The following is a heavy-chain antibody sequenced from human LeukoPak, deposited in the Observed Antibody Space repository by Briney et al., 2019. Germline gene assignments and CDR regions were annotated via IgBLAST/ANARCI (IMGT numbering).Heavy chain of an antibody. CDR3: AREDYDYVWGSYRQEHCYYMDV. V-gene: IGHV3-7*01. J-gene: IGHJ6*03. CDR1: GFTFSSYW. CDR2: IKQGGSEK. Sequence: PGGSLRLSCAASGFTFSSYWMSWVRQAPGKGLEWVANIKQGGSEKYYVDSVKGRFTISRDNAKNSLYLQMNSLRAEDTAVYYCAREDYDYVWGSYRQEHCYYMDVWGKGTTVTVSS. D-gene: IGHD3-16*02.